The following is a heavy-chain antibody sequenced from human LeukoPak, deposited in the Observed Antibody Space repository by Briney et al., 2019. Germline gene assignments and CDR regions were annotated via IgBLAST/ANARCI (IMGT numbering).Heavy chain of an antibody. CDR3: AKAVGSSGYFSRDAFDI. CDR2: ISGGGSGT. V-gene: IGHV3-23*01. D-gene: IGHD3-22*01. J-gene: IGHJ3*02. Sequence: GGSLRLSYAPSGFTFSSYAMSWVRHAPGKGLEWVAVISGGGSGTYYADSVRGRFTISRDNSKNTVYLQMNSLRAEDTAIYYCAKAVGSSGYFSRDAFDIWGQGTMVTVSS. CDR1: GFTFSSYA.